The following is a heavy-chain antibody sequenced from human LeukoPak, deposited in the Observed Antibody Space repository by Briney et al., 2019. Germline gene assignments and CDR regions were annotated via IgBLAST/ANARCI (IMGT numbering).Heavy chain of an antibody. J-gene: IGHJ4*02. Sequence: GGSLRLSCAASGFTFGDYDMHWVRQAPGKGLEWVSLIRADGATTRYTDSVKGRFTISRDNSKDSLYLQMNSLRTEDTALYYCARDNAGSYEYWGQGTLVTVSP. CDR3: ARDNAGSYEY. CDR1: GFTFGDYD. V-gene: IGHV3-43*02. D-gene: IGHD1-26*01. CDR2: IRADGATT.